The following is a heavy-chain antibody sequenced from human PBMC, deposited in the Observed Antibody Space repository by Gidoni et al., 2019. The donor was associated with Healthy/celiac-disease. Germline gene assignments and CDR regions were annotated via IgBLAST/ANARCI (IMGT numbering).Heavy chain of an antibody. D-gene: IGHD2-15*01. Sequence: EVQLVESGGGLVKPGGSLRLSCSASGFTFINACISWVRQAPGKGLEWVGSIKSKTDGGTTDYAAPVKGRFTISRDDSKNTLYLQMNSLKTEDTAVYYCTTDRGILFDYYYGMEVWGQGTTVTVSS. J-gene: IGHJ6*02. CDR3: TTDRGILFDYYYGMEV. CDR1: GFTFINAC. V-gene: IGHV3-15*01. CDR2: IKSKTDGGTT.